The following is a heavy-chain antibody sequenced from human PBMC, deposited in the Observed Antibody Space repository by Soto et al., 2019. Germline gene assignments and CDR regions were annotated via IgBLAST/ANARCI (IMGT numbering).Heavy chain of an antibody. D-gene: IGHD3-10*01. Sequence: QVQLVESGGGVVQPGRSLRLSCAASGFTFSSYGMHWVRQAPGKGLEWVAVISYDGSNKYYADSVKGRFTISRDNSKNSLYLQMNSLRAEDTALYYCAKDSGWFVDYWGQGTLVTVSS. V-gene: IGHV3-30*18. J-gene: IGHJ4*02. CDR2: ISYDGSNK. CDR1: GFTFSSYG. CDR3: AKDSGWFVDY.